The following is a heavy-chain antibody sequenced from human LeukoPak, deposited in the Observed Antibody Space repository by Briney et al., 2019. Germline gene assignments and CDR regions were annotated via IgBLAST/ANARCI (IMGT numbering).Heavy chain of an antibody. V-gene: IGHV3-7*01. Sequence: GGSLRLSCAASGFIFSNYWMSWVRLAPGRGLEWVANIKQDGSEEYYVDSVKGRFTISRDNAKNSMYLQMNSLRADDTAVYYCARIFGVYYVFDYWGQGTPVTASS. J-gene: IGHJ4*02. D-gene: IGHD3-16*01. CDR3: ARIFGVYYVFDY. CDR2: IKQDGSEE. CDR1: GFIFSNYW.